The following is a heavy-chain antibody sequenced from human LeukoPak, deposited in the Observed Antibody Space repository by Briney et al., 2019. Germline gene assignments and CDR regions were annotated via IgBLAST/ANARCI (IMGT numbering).Heavy chain of an antibody. J-gene: IGHJ4*02. D-gene: IGHD3-22*01. Sequence: GGSLRLSCAASGFTLSSYAMHWVRQAPGKGLEWVAVISYDGSNKYYADSVKGRFTISRDNSKNTLYLQMNSLRAEDTAVYYRAREVVVIHGGLDYWGQGTLVTVSS. V-gene: IGHV3-30*04. CDR1: GFTLSSYA. CDR2: ISYDGSNK. CDR3: AREVVVIHGGLDY.